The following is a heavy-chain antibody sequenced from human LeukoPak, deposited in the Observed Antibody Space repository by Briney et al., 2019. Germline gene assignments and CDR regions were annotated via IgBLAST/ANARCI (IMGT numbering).Heavy chain of an antibody. CDR2: IYYSGST. J-gene: IGHJ6*02. D-gene: IGHD1-26*01. CDR1: GGSISSYY. CDR3: ARHRYSGTSGYYYGMDV. V-gene: IGHV4-59*08. Sequence: PSETLSLTCIVSGGSISSYYWSWIRQPPGKGLEWIGYIYYSGSTNYNPSLKSRVTISVDTSKNQFSLKLSSVTAADTAVYYCARHRYSGTSGYYYGMDVWGQGTTVTVSS.